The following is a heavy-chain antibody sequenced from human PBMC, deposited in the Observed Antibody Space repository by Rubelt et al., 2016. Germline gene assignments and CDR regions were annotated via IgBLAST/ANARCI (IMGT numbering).Heavy chain of an antibody. J-gene: IGHJ4*02. CDR3: ARGMTTVTKTSPFDY. V-gene: IGHV4-31*03. Sequence: QVQLQESGPGLVKPSQTLSLTCTVSGGSISSGGYYWSWIRPHPGKGLEWIGYIYYSGSTYYNPSLKCRVTISVDTSKIQFSLKLSAVTAADTAVYYCARGMTTVTKTSPFDYWGQGTLVTVSS. D-gene: IGHD4-17*01. CDR1: GGSISSGGYY. CDR2: IYYSGST.